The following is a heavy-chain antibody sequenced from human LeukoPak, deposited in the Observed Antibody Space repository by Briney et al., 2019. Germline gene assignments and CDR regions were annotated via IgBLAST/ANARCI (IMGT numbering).Heavy chain of an antibody. CDR2: ISSSGSYI. J-gene: IGHJ4*02. CDR1: GFTFSSYS. CDR3: AKTQFSDCTNGVCYFED. V-gene: IGHV3-21*03. D-gene: IGHD2-8*01. Sequence: TGGSLRLSCAASGFTFSSYSMNWVRQAPGKGLEWVSSISSSGSYIYYADSVKGRFTISRDNAKNSLYLQMNSLRTEDTAVYYCAKTQFSDCTNGVCYFEDWGQGTLVTVSS.